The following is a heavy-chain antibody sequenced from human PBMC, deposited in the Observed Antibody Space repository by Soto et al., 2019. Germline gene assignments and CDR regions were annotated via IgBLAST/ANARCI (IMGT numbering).Heavy chain of an antibody. J-gene: IGHJ4*02. CDR1: GGSLNNYY. CDR3: ARSPLTHSYAQFDS. CDR2: IYTVGGT. D-gene: IGHD3-16*01. V-gene: IGHV4-4*07. Sequence: SETLSLTCTVSGGSLNNYYWSWIRQPAGKGLEWIGRIYTVGGTNYNPSLKSRVTMSIDTSKNQFSLRLTSVTAADTAVYYCARSPLTHSYAQFDSWGQGSLVTVSS.